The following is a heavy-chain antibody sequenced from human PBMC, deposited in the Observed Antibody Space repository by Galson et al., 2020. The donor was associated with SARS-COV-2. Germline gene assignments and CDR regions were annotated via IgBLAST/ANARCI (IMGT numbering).Heavy chain of an antibody. V-gene: IGHV4-30-2*01. D-gene: IGHD3-22*01. Sequence: SETLSLTCAVSGGSISSGGYSWSWIRQPPGKGLEWIGYIYHSGSTYYNPSLKSQVTISVDRSKNQFSLKLSSVTAADTAVYYCARANYDSSGYYYRDAFDIWGQGTMVTVSS. J-gene: IGHJ3*02. CDR2: IYHSGST. CDR3: ARANYDSSGYYYRDAFDI. CDR1: GGSISSGGYS.